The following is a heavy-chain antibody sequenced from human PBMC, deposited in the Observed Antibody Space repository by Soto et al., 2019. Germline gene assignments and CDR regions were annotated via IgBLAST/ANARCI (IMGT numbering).Heavy chain of an antibody. J-gene: IGHJ3*02. CDR2: IYYSGST. CDR1: GGSISSYY. Sequence: SETLSLTCTVSGGSISSYYWSWIRQPPGKGLEWIGYIYYSGSTNYNPSLKSRVTISVDTSKNQFSLKLSSVTAADTAVYYCAREGRITIFGVVITNAFDIWGQGTMVTVSS. CDR3: AREGRITIFGVVITNAFDI. D-gene: IGHD3-3*01. V-gene: IGHV4-59*01.